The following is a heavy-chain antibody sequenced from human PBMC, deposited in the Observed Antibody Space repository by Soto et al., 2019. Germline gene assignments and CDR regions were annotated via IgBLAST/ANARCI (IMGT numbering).Heavy chain of an antibody. V-gene: IGHV4-61*01. D-gene: IGHD6-13*01. Sequence: SETLSLTCTVSGGSVSSGSYYWSWIRQPPGKGLEWIGYIYYSGSTDYNPSLKSRVTLSVDTSKNQFSLNLSSLTAEDTAVYYCARDSGIAAAGLDYWCQGNLVTVS. CDR3: ARDSGIAAAGLDY. CDR2: IYYSGST. J-gene: IGHJ4*02. CDR1: GGSVSSGSYY.